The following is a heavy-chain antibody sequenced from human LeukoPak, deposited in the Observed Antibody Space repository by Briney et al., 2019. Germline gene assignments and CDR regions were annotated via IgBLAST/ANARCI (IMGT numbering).Heavy chain of an antibody. V-gene: IGHV1-69*04. CDR3: ARDPLGR. J-gene: IGHJ4*02. CDR1: GYTFTGYY. D-gene: IGHD7-27*01. CDR2: IIPILGIA. Sequence: SVKVSCKASGYTFTGYYMHWVRQAPGQGLEWMGRIIPILGIANYAQKFQGRVTITADKSTSTAYMELSSLRSEDTAVYYCARDPLGRWGQGTLVTVSS.